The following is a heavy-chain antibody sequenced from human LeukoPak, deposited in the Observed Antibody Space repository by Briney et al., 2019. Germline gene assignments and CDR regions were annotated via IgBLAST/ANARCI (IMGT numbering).Heavy chain of an antibody. V-gene: IGHV1-2*02. Sequence: ASVKASCKASGYTFTGYYMHWVRQAPGQGLEWMGWINPNSGGTNYAQKFQGRVTMTRDTSISTAYMELSRLRSDDTAVYYCARDPPLYYYDSSGCAFDIWGQGTVDSVSS. J-gene: IGHJ3*02. CDR2: INPNSGGT. CDR1: GYTFTGYY. D-gene: IGHD3-22*01. CDR3: ARDPPLYYYDSSGCAFDI.